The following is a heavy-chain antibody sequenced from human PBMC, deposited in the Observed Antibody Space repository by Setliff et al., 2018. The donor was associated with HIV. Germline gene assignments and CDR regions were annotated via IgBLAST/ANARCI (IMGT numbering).Heavy chain of an antibody. Sequence: PSETLSLTCIVSGASISSNTWSWIRQAPGKGLQWIGFIYNSVTTNYNPSLTGRVTISVDTSKNQFSLKLAFVTAADTAVYYCARYSTLTTNFDYWGQGTLVTVSS. D-gene: IGHD4-17*01. J-gene: IGHJ4*02. CDR3: ARYSTLTTNFDY. CDR1: GASISSNT. CDR2: IYNSVTT. V-gene: IGHV4-59*08.